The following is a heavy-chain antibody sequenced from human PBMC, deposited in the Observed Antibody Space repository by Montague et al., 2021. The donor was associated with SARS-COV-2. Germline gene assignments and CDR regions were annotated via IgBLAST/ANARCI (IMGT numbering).Heavy chain of an antibody. D-gene: IGHD3-3*01. CDR2: INPNSGGT. CDR3: AREGGEYDFWSGYSRSIYYYGMDV. V-gene: IGHV1-2*02. J-gene: IGHJ6*02. CDR1: GYTFTGYY. Sequence: SVKVSFEASGYTFTGYYMHWVRQAPGQGLEWMGWINPNSGGTNYAQKFQGRVTMTRDTSISTAYMELSRLRSDDTAVYYCAREGGEYDFWSGYSRSIYYYGMDVWGQGTTVTVSS.